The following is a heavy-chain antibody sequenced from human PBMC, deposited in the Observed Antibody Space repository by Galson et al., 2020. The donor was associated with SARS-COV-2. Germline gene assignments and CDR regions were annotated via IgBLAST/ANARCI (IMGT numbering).Heavy chain of an antibody. CDR3: ARILGSYYGMDV. V-gene: IGHV3-30*03. Sequence: GESLKISCAASGFTFSSYGMHWVRQAPGKGLEWVAVISYDGSNKYYADSVKGRFTIPRDNSKNTLYLQMNSLRAEDTAVYYCARILGSYYGMDVWGQGTTVTVSS. D-gene: IGHD1-26*01. CDR1: GFTFSSYG. CDR2: ISYDGSNK. J-gene: IGHJ6*02.